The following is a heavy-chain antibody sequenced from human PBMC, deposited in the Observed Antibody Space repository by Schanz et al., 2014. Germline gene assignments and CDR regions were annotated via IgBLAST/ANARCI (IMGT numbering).Heavy chain of an antibody. CDR1: GVSISSTNW. Sequence: QVQLQESGPGLVKPSGTLSLTCAVSGVSISSTNWWHWVRQSPGKGLEWLGEIIHDGRTNYNPSLGSGVTISLEKSENQFSLELTSVTAADTALYFCARVKQGCSDTSCVLDPWGQGTLVTVSS. CDR3: ARVKQGCSDTSCVLDP. D-gene: IGHD2-2*01. J-gene: IGHJ5*02. CDR2: IIHDGRT. V-gene: IGHV4-4*02.